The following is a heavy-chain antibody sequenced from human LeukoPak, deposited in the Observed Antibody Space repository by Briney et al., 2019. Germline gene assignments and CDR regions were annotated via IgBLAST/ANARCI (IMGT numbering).Heavy chain of an antibody. J-gene: IGHJ4*02. CDR1: GYTFTSYG. Sequence: ASVKVSCKASGYTFTSYGISWVRQAPGQGLEWMGWISAYNGNTNYAQKLQGRVTMTTDTSTSTAYMELSSLRSEDTAVYYCARALWTYWNYYFDYWGQGTLVTVSS. CDR2: ISAYNGNT. D-gene: IGHD1-7*01. V-gene: IGHV1-18*01. CDR3: ARALWTYWNYYFDY.